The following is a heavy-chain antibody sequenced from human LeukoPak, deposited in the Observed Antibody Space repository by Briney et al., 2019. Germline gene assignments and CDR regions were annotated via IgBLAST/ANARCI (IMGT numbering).Heavy chain of an antibody. D-gene: IGHD3-22*01. Sequence: PGGSLRLCCAASGFTVSSNYMSWVRQAQGRGLEWVSVIYSGGSTYYADSVKGRFTISRDNSKNTLYLQMNSLRAEDTAVYYCARLLHYYDSSGYHYYFDYWGQGTLVTVSS. CDR2: IYSGGST. CDR1: GFTVSSNY. J-gene: IGHJ4*02. CDR3: ARLLHYYDSSGYHYYFDY. V-gene: IGHV3-53*01.